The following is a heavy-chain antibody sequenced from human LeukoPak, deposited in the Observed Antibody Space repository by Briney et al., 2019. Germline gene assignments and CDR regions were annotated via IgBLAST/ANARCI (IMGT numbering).Heavy chain of an antibody. CDR1: GGSISSSSYY. Sequence: PSETLSLTCTVSGGSISSSSYYWGWIRQPPGKGLEWIGSIYYSGSTYYNPSLKSRVTISVDTSKNQFSLKLSSVTAADTAVYYCARRHYGSGSYYHWGQGTLVTVSS. CDR2: IYYSGST. CDR3: ARRHYGSGSYYH. D-gene: IGHD3-10*01. V-gene: IGHV4-39*07. J-gene: IGHJ4*02.